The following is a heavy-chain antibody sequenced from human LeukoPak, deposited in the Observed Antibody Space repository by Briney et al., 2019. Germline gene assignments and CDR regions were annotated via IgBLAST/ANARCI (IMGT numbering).Heavy chain of an antibody. J-gene: IGHJ4*02. Sequence: GGSLRLSCAASGFSFSTYGMHWVRRAPGKGLEWVAVISHDGSNKYYADSLKGRFTISRDNSKNTLYLQMNSLRAEDTAVYYCAKDRSNYVWEDQGFDYWGQGTLVTVSS. D-gene: IGHD3-16*01. CDR2: ISHDGSNK. V-gene: IGHV3-30*18. CDR1: GFSFSTYG. CDR3: AKDRSNYVWEDQGFDY.